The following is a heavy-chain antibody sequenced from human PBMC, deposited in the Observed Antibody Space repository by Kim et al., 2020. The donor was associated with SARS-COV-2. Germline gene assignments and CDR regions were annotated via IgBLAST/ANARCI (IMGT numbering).Heavy chain of an antibody. CDR3: AKRDSTGSYYFDY. Sequence: GGSLRLSCAASGFTFRSFGMSWVRQAPGMGLEWVSTIVGACEPTFYADSVKGRFTISRDNSKNTLYLQMNSLRAEDTAVYYCAKRDSTGSYYFDYWGQGTLVTVSS. D-gene: IGHD6-19*01. CDR1: GFTFRSFG. J-gene: IGHJ4*02. V-gene: IGHV3-23*01. CDR2: IVGACEPT.